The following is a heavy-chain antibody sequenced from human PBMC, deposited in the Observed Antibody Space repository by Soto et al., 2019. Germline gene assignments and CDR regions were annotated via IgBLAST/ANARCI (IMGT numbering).Heavy chain of an antibody. CDR2: ISYDGSNT. CDR1: GFTFSSYG. Sequence: GGSLRLSCAASGFTFSSYGMHWVRQAPGRGLEWVAIISYDGSNTYYADSVKGRFTISRDNSKNTLYLQMNSLRAEDTSVYYCAKEGGLSGSYYISSSYYFDYWGQGTMVTVSS. J-gene: IGHJ4*03. CDR3: AKEGGLSGSYYISSSYYFDY. V-gene: IGHV3-30*18. D-gene: IGHD1-26*01.